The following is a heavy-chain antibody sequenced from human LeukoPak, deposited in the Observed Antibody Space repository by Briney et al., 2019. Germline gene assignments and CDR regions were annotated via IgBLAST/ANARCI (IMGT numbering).Heavy chain of an antibody. CDR1: GGSISTYY. CDR2: IYTSGST. V-gene: IGHV4-4*08. J-gene: IGHJ6*03. CDR3: ARGLTSSSWVRRYYYYYMDV. Sequence: SETLSLTCTVSGGSISTYYWNWIRQPPGKGLEWIGRIYTSGSTNYNPSLKSRVTISVDTSKNQFSLKLSSVTAADTAVYYCARGLTSSSWVRRYYYYYMDVWGRGTSVTISS. D-gene: IGHD6-13*01.